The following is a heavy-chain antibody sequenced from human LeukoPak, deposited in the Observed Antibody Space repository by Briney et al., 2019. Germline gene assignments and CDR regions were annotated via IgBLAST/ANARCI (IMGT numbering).Heavy chain of an antibody. J-gene: IGHJ4*02. CDR1: GYTFTGSY. CDR3: ARASLCGGDCYSGYLDY. V-gene: IGHV1-2*02. D-gene: IGHD2-21*02. CDR2: INPNSGGT. Sequence: ASVKVSCKASGYTFTGSYMHWVRQAPGQGLEWMGWINPNSGGTNYAQKFQGRVTMTRDTSISTAYMELSRLRSDDTAVYYCARASLCGGDCYSGYLDYWGQGTLVTVSS.